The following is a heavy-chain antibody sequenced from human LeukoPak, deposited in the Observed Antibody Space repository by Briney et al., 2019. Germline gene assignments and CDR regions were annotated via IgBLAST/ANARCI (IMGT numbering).Heavy chain of an antibody. D-gene: IGHD6-19*01. CDR1: GFTFSDNY. Sequence: PGGSLRLSCAASGFTFSDNYMSWIRQAPGRGLEWVSYISSSGNTTYNADSVKGRFSITRDNAKNSLYLQMNSLRAEDTAVYYCARDGGSAWFLDYWGQGTLVAVSS. J-gene: IGHJ4*02. CDR2: ISSSGNTT. V-gene: IGHV3-11*04. CDR3: ARDGGSAWFLDY.